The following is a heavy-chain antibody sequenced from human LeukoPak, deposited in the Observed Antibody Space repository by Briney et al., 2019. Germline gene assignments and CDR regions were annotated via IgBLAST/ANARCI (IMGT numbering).Heavy chain of an antibody. CDR2: IYYSGST. V-gene: IGHV4-59*08. CDR1: GGSISSYY. D-gene: IGHD2-15*01. CDR3: AIVVQYCSGGSCYRRWFDP. Sequence: SETLSLTCTVSGGSISSYYWSWIRQPPGKGLEWIGYIYYSGSTNYNPSLKSRVTISVDTSKNQFSLKLSSVTAADTAVYYCAIVVQYCSGGSCYRRWFDPWGQGTLVTVSS. J-gene: IGHJ5*02.